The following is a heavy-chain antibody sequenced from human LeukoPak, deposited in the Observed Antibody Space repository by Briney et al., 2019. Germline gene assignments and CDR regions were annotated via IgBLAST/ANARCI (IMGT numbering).Heavy chain of an antibody. CDR1: GFTFSSYS. CDR2: ISSSSSTI. J-gene: IGHJ4*02. Sequence: GGSLRLSCAASGFTFSSYSMNWVRQAPGKGLEWVSYISSSSSTIYYADSVKGRFTISRDNAKNSLYLQMNSLRDEDTAVYYCARELSRDGYNPPEYYFDYWGQGTLVTVSS. D-gene: IGHD5-24*01. CDR3: ARELSRDGYNPPEYYFDY. V-gene: IGHV3-48*02.